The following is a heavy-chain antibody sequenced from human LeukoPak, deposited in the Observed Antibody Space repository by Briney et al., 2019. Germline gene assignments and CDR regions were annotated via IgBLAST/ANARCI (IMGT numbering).Heavy chain of an antibody. Sequence: SETLSLTCTVSGVSISSYYWSWIRQPAGKGLEWIGRIYTSGSTNYNPSLKSRVTISVDKSKNQFSLKLSSVTAADTAVYYCARVQGYYYCMDVWGKATTVTVSS. CDR2: IYTSGST. CDR3: ARVQGYYYCMDV. CDR1: GVSISSYY. J-gene: IGHJ6*03. V-gene: IGHV4-4*07.